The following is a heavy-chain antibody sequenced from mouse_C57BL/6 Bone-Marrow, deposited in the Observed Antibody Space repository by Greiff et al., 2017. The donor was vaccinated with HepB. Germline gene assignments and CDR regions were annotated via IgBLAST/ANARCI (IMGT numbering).Heavy chain of an antibody. CDR3: AREGYGSRYVDY. D-gene: IGHD1-1*01. V-gene: IGHV1-54*01. CDR1: GYAFTNYL. J-gene: IGHJ2*01. CDR2: INPGSGGT. Sequence: QVQLKQSGAELVRPGTSVKVSCKASGYAFTNYLIEWVKQRPGQGLEWIGVINPGSGGTNYNEKFKGKATLTADKSSSTAYMQLSSLTSEESAVYFCAREGYGSRYVDYWGQGTTLTVSS.